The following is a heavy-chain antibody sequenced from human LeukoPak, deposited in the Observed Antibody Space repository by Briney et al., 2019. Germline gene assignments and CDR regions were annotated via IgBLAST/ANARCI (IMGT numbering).Heavy chain of an antibody. J-gene: IGHJ3*01. D-gene: IGHD2-21*01. CDR2: IKSKTDGGTT. Sequence: GGPLRLSCAACGFIINYDWMSWVPQAPGKGLEGFGRIKSKTDGGTTEYAAPVKGRFTISRDDSRNTLYLQMSSLKSEDTAVYHCVRDQYCASSRCPGAFDLWGQGTVVTVSS. V-gene: IGHV3-15*01. CDR1: GFIINYDW. CDR3: VRDQYCASSRCPGAFDL.